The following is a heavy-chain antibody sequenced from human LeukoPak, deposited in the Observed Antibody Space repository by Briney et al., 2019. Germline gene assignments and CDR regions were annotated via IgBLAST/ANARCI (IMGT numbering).Heavy chain of an antibody. V-gene: IGHV3-23*01. CDR2: LYGSGGVT. Sequence: GGSLRLSCAASRFTFSSYSMNWVRQAPGKGLEWVSALYGSGGVTFYADSVKGRFTISRDDSKNTLYLQMNSLRAEDTAVYYCAKARGPAATHPDYWGQGTLVTVSS. D-gene: IGHD6-25*01. CDR3: AKARGPAATHPDY. CDR1: RFTFSSYS. J-gene: IGHJ4*02.